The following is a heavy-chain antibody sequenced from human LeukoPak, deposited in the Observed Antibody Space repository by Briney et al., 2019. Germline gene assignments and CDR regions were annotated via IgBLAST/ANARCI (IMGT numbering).Heavy chain of an antibody. Sequence: PSETLSLTCIVSGGSISPYSWSWIRQPPGKGLEFIGYIYYRGSTNYNPSLKSRLTISVDTSKNQFSLKLRSVTAADTAVYYCARDSHSVDTATPRGFDPWGQGTLVTVSS. V-gene: IGHV4-59*01. CDR1: GGSISPYS. CDR3: ARDSHSVDTATPRGFDP. J-gene: IGHJ5*02. CDR2: IYYRGST. D-gene: IGHD2-15*01.